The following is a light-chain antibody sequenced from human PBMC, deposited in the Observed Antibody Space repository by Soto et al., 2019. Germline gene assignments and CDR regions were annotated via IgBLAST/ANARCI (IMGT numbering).Light chain of an antibody. Sequence: QPVLTQSPSASASLGTSVRLTCTLSSGHSSYAIAWHQQQPEKGPRYLMKVNSDGSHIKGDGIPDRFSGSSSGAERYLTISSLQSDDEADYYCQTWGTGIRVFGGGTKLTVL. CDR2: VNSDGSH. J-gene: IGLJ3*02. CDR3: QTWGTGIRV. V-gene: IGLV4-69*01. CDR1: SGHSSYA.